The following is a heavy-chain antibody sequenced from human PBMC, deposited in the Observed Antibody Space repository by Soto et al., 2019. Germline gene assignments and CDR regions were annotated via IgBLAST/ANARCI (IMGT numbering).Heavy chain of an antibody. Sequence: PSETLSLTCTVSGVSISSSSYYWGWIRQPPGKGLEWIGSIYYSGSTYYNPSLKSRVTISVDTSKNQFSLKLSSVTAADTAVYYCARTGDYYGSGSFDYWGQGTLVTVSS. CDR2: IYYSGST. CDR3: ARTGDYYGSGSFDY. V-gene: IGHV4-39*01. J-gene: IGHJ4*02. CDR1: GVSISSSSYY. D-gene: IGHD3-10*01.